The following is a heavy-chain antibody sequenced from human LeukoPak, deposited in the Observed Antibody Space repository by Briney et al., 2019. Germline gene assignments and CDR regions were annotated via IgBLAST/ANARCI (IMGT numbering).Heavy chain of an antibody. Sequence: SETLSLTCTVSGGSLSTGSYYWSWIRQPAGRGLEWIGHIHTSGTMNYNASLKSRVRISVETSKNQFSLRLSSVTAADTAVYYCARSGNYSLEDRYYYYMDVWGKGTTVTVSS. CDR3: ARSGNYSLEDRYYYYMDV. CDR1: GGSLSTGSYY. J-gene: IGHJ6*03. V-gene: IGHV4-61*09. D-gene: IGHD4-11*01. CDR2: IHTSGTM.